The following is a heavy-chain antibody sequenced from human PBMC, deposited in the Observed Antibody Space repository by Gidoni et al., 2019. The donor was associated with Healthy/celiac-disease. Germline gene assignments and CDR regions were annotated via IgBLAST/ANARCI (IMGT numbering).Heavy chain of an antibody. CDR1: GGSFSGYY. D-gene: IGHD2-2*01. Sequence: QVQLQPWGAGLLKPSETLSLTCAVYGGSFSGYYWSWIRQPPGKGLDWIGEINHSGSTNYNPSLKSRVTISVDTSKNQFSLKLSSVTAADTAVYYCARVSLVPAADWFDPWGQGTLVTVSS. CDR2: INHSGST. CDR3: ARVSLVPAADWFDP. J-gene: IGHJ5*02. V-gene: IGHV4-34*01.